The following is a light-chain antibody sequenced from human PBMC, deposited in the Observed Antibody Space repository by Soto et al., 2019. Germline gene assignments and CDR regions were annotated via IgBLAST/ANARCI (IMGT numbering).Light chain of an antibody. J-gene: IGKJ1*01. CDR2: GAS. Sequence: EIVLTQSPATLSVSPGERVTLSCRASESVDINLAWYQQKPGQAPRLLIYGASTRATDMPGTFSGRGSGTEYTLTIRSLQPDDIATYYCQHYNSYSEAFGQGTKVDIK. CDR3: QHYNSYSEA. CDR1: ESVDIN. V-gene: IGKV3-15*01.